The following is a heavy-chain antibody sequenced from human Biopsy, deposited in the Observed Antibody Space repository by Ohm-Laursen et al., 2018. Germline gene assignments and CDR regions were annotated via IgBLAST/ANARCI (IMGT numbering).Heavy chain of an antibody. D-gene: IGHD2-8*02. V-gene: IGHV4-38-2*02. J-gene: IGHJ5*01. CDR1: DSSVSHDYF. CDR3: AKDRDLNLLAWFDP. Sequence: SETLSLTCSVSDSSVSHDYFWTWIRQPPGKGLEWIGSIYHGSGTSYNPSVETRVAITLDKAKNEFSLRIDSVTAADTAVYHCAKDRDLNLLAWFDPWGQGTLVTVSS. CDR2: IYHGSGT.